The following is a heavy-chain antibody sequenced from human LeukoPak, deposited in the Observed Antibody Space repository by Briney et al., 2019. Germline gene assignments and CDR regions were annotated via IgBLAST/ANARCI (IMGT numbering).Heavy chain of an antibody. CDR3: ARDNAGDYDILTGYD. CDR1: GFSFGTYT. CDR2: ISSGSSTM. J-gene: IGHJ4*02. Sequence: PGGSLRLSCAASGFSFGTYTMNWVRQAPGKGLEWISYISSGSSTMYYADSVKGRFTISRDNAKNSLYLQMNSLTDEDTAVYYCARDNAGDYDILTGYDWGQGSLVTVSS. V-gene: IGHV3-48*02. D-gene: IGHD3-9*01.